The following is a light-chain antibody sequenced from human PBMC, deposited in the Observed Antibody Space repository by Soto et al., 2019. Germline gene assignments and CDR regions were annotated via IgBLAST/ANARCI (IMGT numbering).Light chain of an antibody. V-gene: IGKV1-39*01. CDR2: AAS. CDR3: QQSYSAPRT. CDR1: QSINTY. J-gene: IGKJ2*01. Sequence: DIPMTQSPSSLSASVGDRVTISCRASQSINTYLNWYQQKPGKAPELLVSAASSLQSGVPSRFSGSGSVTDFTLTISSLEREDFATYYCQQSYSAPRTFGQGTKLEIK.